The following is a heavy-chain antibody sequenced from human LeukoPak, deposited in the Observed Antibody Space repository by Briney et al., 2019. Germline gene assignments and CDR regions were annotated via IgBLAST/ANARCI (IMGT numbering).Heavy chain of an antibody. CDR3: VRDDYGDYPRRFDP. J-gene: IGHJ5*02. V-gene: IGHV4-39*07. CDR1: GGSISSSRYY. D-gene: IGHD4-17*01. Sequence: SETLSLTCTVSGGSISSSRYYWGWIRQPPGKGLEWIASISYSGSSYYNPSLKSRVTISVDTSKNQVSLQLSSVTAADTAVYYCVRDDYGDYPRRFDPWGQGTLVTVSS. CDR2: ISYSGSS.